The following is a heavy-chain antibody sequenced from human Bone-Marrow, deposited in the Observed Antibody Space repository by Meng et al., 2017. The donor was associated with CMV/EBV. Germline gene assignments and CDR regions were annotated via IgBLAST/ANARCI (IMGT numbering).Heavy chain of an antibody. J-gene: IGHJ5*01. D-gene: IGHD3-22*01. CDR1: GPFSSYA. CDR3: ARVVKRYDSSGYYKA. Sequence: GPFSSYAISRARPAPGQGLEWIECILPIFGTANYAHTFQGRVTITTDESTSTAYMELSSLRSEDTAVYYCARVVKRYDSSGYYKAWG. CDR2: ILPIFGTA. V-gene: IGHV1-69*05.